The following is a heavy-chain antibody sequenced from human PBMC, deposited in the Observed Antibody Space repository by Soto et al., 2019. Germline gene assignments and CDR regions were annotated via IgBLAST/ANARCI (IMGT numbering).Heavy chain of an antibody. D-gene: IGHD3-10*01. V-gene: IGHV5-10-1*01. Sequence: GESPKTPRNGPEYRFPSYWISLVRPMPGKGVEWVGRIDPGDSYTSYSPHFQGHVTISADKSISTAYLQWSSLKVSDTAIYYCTRTWAQDYGSGTSADYYYYGMDVWGQGTTVTVSS. CDR2: IDPGDSYT. J-gene: IGHJ6*02. CDR3: TRTWAQDYGSGTSADYYYYGMDV. CDR1: EYRFPSYW.